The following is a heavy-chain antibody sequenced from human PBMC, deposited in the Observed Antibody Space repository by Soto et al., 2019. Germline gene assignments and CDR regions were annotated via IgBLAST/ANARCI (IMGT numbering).Heavy chain of an antibody. CDR1: GGSISSGDYY. D-gene: IGHD2-15*01. Sequence: QVQLQESGPGLVKPSQTLSLTCTVSGGSISSGDYYWSWIRQPPGKGLEWIGYIYYSGSTYYNPSLKSRVTISVDTSKNQFSLKLSSVTAADTAVYYCARDGGEYCSGGSCYLSDAFDIWGQGTMVTVSS. CDR3: ARDGGEYCSGGSCYLSDAFDI. V-gene: IGHV4-30-4*01. CDR2: IYYSGST. J-gene: IGHJ3*02.